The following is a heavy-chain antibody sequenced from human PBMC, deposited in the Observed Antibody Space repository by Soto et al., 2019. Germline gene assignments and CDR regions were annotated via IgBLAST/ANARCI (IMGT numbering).Heavy chain of an antibody. J-gene: IGHJ3*02. CDR1: GGSFSGYY. CDR2: IYYSGST. CDR3: ARLPVDAFDI. Sequence: PSETLSLTCAVYGGSFSGYYWSWIRQPPGKGLEWIGYIYYSGSTNYNPSLKSRVTISVDTSKNQFSLKLTSVTAADTAVYYCARLPVDAFDIWGQGTMVTGSS. V-gene: IGHV4-59*08. D-gene: IGHD4-4*01.